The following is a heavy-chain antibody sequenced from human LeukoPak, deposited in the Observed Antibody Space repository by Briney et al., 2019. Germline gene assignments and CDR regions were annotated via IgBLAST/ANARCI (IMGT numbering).Heavy chain of an antibody. CDR3: ARGVGYYYDSSGTTGAFDI. CDR2: INTDTGNP. Sequence: GASVKVSCKASGYSFTDYAMHWVRQAPGQGVEWMGWINTDTGNPTYAQGFTGRFVFSLDTSVSTAYLQISSLKSEDTAVYYCARGVGYYYDSSGTTGAFDIWGQGTMVTVSS. J-gene: IGHJ3*02. D-gene: IGHD3-22*01. V-gene: IGHV7-4-1*02. CDR1: GYSFTDYA.